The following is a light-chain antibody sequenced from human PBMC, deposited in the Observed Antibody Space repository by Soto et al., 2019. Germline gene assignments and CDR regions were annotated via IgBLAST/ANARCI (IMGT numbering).Light chain of an antibody. CDR2: GAS. CDR1: QSVGSSY. V-gene: IGKV3-20*01. CDR3: QQFCSSLT. J-gene: IGKJ5*01. Sequence: VLTHSPGTLSLSPRDRATLSCRASQSVGSSYLAWYQQKPGQAPRLLIYGASSRATGIPDRFSGSGSGTDFTLTISRLEPEDFAVYYCQQFCSSLTFGQGTRLEIK.